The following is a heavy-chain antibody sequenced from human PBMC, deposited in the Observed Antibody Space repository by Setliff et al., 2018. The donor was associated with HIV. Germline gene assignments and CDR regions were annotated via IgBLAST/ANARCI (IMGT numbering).Heavy chain of an antibody. CDR1: GFTFDRYW. D-gene: IGHD5-12*01. CDR2: VNSDGSSK. V-gene: IGHV3-74*01. J-gene: IGHJ4*02. Sequence: LRLSCAASGFTFDRYWMHWVRQAPGKGLVWVSRVNSDGSSKTYADSVKDRFTISRDNAKNTLYLQMNSLGAEDTGVYYCHSGYDTEEQSYFDYWGQGTLVTVSS. CDR3: HSGYDTEEQSYFDY.